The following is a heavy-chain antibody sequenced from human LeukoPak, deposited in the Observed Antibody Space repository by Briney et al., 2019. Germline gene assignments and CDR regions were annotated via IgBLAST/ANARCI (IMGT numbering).Heavy chain of an antibody. D-gene: IGHD6-19*01. J-gene: IGHJ6*02. V-gene: IGHV4-39*01. CDR2: AYYTGEI. CDR3: GRHVSNGWDYHYGLDV. CDR1: GGSVASTGCY. Sequence: PSETLSLTCTISGGSVASTGCYWGWIRQPPGKGLERIGSAYYTGEIYSTPSLKSRLTISVDTSKNQFALTLTSVTAADTAVYYCGRHVSNGWDYHYGLDVWGQGTTVTVSS.